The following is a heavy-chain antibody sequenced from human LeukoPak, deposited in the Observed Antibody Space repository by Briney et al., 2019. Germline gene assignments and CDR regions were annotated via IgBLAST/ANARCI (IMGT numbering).Heavy chain of an antibody. CDR1: GYTFTSYY. J-gene: IGHJ1*01. V-gene: IGHV1-46*01. D-gene: IGHD3-22*01. CDR2: LNPSVDIT. Sequence: ASVKVSCTASGYTFTSYYMQWVRQAPGQGGEWMGLLNPSVDITTYSQKFQGRVTMTSDTSSSTVYMELSRLRSDDTAVYYCARDGVGYYDSSGYYYFQHWGQGTLVTVSS. CDR3: ARDGVGYYDSSGYYYFQH.